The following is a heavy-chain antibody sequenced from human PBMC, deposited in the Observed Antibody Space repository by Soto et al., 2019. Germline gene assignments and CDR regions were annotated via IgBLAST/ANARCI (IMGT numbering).Heavy chain of an antibody. CDR2: ISGSGGST. J-gene: IGHJ5*02. V-gene: IGHV3-23*01. CDR3: AKEPKQIVVVPAAMFTGFKGDNWFDP. D-gene: IGHD2-2*01. CDR1: GFTFSSYA. Sequence: GGSLRLSCAASGFTFSSYAMSWVRQAPGKGLEWVSAISGSGGSTYYADSVKGRFTITRANSKNTLYLQMNSLRAEDTAVYYCAKEPKQIVVVPAAMFTGFKGDNWFDPWGQGTLVTVSS.